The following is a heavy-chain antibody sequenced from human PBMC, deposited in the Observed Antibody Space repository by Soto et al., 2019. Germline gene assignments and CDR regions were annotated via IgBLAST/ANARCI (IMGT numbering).Heavy chain of an antibody. V-gene: IGHV5-51*01. J-gene: IGHJ4*02. D-gene: IGHD5-12*01. Sequence: GESLKISCKASGYNFTSSWIGWVRQMPGKGLECMGIIYPADSDTRYSPSFRGHVSISADKSVDTAYLQWSSLQASDTAIYYCARRFSSGNDMDYFDYWGQGTLVTVSS. CDR1: GYNFTSSW. CDR2: IYPADSDT. CDR3: ARRFSSGNDMDYFDY.